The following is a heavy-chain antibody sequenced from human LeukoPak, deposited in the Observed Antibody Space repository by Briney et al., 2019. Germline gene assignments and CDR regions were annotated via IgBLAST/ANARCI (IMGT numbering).Heavy chain of an antibody. CDR3: ARARHQLLDYFDY. D-gene: IGHD2-2*01. Sequence: GGSLRLSCAASGFTFSDYYMSWIRQAPGKGLVWGSYISSSGTTINYADSVKGRFTISRDNAKNSLYLQMNSLRAEDTAVYYCARARHQLLDYFDYWGQGTLVTVSS. J-gene: IGHJ4*02. CDR1: GFTFSDYY. CDR2: ISSSGTTI. V-gene: IGHV3-11*01.